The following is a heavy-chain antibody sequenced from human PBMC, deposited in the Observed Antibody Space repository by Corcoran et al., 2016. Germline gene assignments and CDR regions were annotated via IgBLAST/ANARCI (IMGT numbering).Heavy chain of an antibody. CDR3: ARERGLGVIAAKDY. CDR1: GYTFTSYG. V-gene: IGHV1-18*01. D-gene: IGHD6-13*01. Sequence: QVQLVQSGAEVKKTGASVKVSCKASGYTFTSYGTSWVRQAPGQGLEWMGWISAYSGDTNYAQQRQGRVTMTTDTATSTAYMELRSLRSDDTAVYYCARERGLGVIAAKDYWGQGTLVTVSS. J-gene: IGHJ4*02. CDR2: ISAYSGDT.